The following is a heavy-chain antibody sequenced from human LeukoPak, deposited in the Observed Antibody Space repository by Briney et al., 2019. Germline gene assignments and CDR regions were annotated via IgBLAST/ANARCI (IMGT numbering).Heavy chain of an antibody. CDR2: VSSSGSTI. D-gene: IGHD6-6*01. J-gene: IGHJ4*02. Sequence: PGGSLRLSCAAPGFTFSSYEMNWVRQAPGKGLEWVSYVSSSGSTIYYADSVKGRFTISRDNAKNSLYLQMNSLRAEDTAVYYCTRVRYSSSPYWGQGTLVTVSS. CDR1: GFTFSSYE. CDR3: TRVRYSSSPY. V-gene: IGHV3-48*03.